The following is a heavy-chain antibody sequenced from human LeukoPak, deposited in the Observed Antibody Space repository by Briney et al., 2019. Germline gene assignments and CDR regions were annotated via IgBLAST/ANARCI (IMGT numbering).Heavy chain of an antibody. V-gene: IGHV4-39*07. Sequence: PSETLSLTCTVSGASISSSSYYWAWIRQPPGKGLEWIGSIYYSGSTYYNPSLKSRVTISVDTSKSQFSLKLSSVTAADTAVYYCATLPAYYYGSGSYNYWGQGTLVTVSS. CDR1: GASISSSSYY. CDR2: IYYSGST. J-gene: IGHJ4*02. D-gene: IGHD3-10*01. CDR3: ATLPAYYYGSGSYNY.